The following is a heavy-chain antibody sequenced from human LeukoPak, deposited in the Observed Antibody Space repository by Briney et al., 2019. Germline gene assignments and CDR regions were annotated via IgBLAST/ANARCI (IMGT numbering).Heavy chain of an antibody. CDR2: ISYDGSNK. D-gene: IGHD2-15*01. CDR3: AKDRYPLGYCSGGSCYHLPDY. Sequence: GGSLRLSCAASGFTFSSYGMHWVRQAPGKGLEWVAVISYDGSNKYYADSVKGRFTISRDNSKNTLYLQMNSLRAEDTAVYYCAKDRYPLGYCSGGSCYHLPDYWGQGTLVTVSS. CDR1: GFTFSSYG. V-gene: IGHV3-30*18. J-gene: IGHJ4*02.